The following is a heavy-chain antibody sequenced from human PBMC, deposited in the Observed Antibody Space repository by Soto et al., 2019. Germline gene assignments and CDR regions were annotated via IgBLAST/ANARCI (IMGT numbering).Heavy chain of an antibody. D-gene: IGHD3-22*01. CDR1: GGSFSGYY. V-gene: IGHV4-34*01. J-gene: IGHJ5*02. CDR2: INHSGST. Sequence: PSETLSLTCAVYGGSFSGYYWSWIRQPPGKGLEWIGEINHSGSTNYNPSLKSRVTISVDTSKNQFSLKLSSVTAADTAVYYCASHYYDSSGMPRGWFDPWGQGTLVTVS. CDR3: ASHYYDSSGMPRGWFDP.